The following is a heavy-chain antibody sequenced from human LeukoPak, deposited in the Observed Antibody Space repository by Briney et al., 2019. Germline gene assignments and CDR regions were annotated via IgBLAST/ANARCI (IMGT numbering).Heavy chain of an antibody. J-gene: IGHJ4*02. CDR1: GFTFSSYS. V-gene: IGHV3-21*01. CDR2: ISSSSSHI. Sequence: GGSLRLSCAASGFTFSSYSLNWVRQAPGKGPEWVSSISSSSSHIYYADSVKDRFTISRDNAKNSLYLQMNSLRAEDTAVYYCATYCSSSSCYGGVLDFWGQGTLVTVSS. D-gene: IGHD2-2*01. CDR3: ATYCSSSSCYGGVLDF.